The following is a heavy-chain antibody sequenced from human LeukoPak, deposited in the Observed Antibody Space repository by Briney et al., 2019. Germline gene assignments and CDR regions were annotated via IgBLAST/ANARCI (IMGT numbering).Heavy chain of an antibody. J-gene: IGHJ6*03. CDR3: ARDRAGGLWFVTKRGDYYMDV. CDR1: GYTFTDYY. Sequence: ASVKVSCKASGYTFTDYYMHWVRQAPGPGLEWMGWINPNSGGTNSAQKFQGRVTMTRDASISTAYMELSRLRSDDTAVYYCARDRAGGLWFVTKRGDYYMDVWVKGTTVTVSS. V-gene: IGHV1-2*02. CDR2: INPNSGGT. D-gene: IGHD3-10*01.